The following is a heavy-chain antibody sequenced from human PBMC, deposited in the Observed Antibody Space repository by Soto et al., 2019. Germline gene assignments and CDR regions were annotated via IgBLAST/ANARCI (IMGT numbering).Heavy chain of an antibody. Sequence: QVQLQQWGAGLLKPSETLSLTCAVYGGSFSGYYWSWIRQPPGKGLEWIGEINHSGSTNYNPSLKSRATISVDTSKNQFSLKLSSVTAADTAVYYCARGDDCSSTSCHLDYWGQGTLVTVSS. CDR2: INHSGST. CDR1: GGSFSGYY. J-gene: IGHJ4*02. CDR3: ARGDDCSSTSCHLDY. D-gene: IGHD2-2*01. V-gene: IGHV4-34*01.